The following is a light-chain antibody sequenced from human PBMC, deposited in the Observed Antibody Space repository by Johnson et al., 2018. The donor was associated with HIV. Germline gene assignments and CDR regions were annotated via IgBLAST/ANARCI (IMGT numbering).Light chain of an antibody. V-gene: IGLV1-51*01. CDR2: DNN. CDR1: NSNIGNNY. CDR3: ETWDSSLSGYYV. J-gene: IGLJ1*01. Sequence: QPVLTQPPSVSAAPGQKVTISCSGSNSNIGNNYVSWYQQLPGTAPKLLIYDNNKQPSGIPDRFSGSKSGTSATLGITGLQTGDEADYYCETWDSSLSGYYVFGTGTKLTVL.